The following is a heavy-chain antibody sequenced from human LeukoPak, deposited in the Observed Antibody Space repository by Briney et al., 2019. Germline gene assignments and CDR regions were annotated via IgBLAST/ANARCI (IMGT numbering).Heavy chain of an antibody. Sequence: ASVKVSCKAPGYTFTSYGISWVRQAPGQGPEWMGWISAYSTYNGNTNYAQKLQGRVTMTTDTSTSTAYMELRSLRSDDTAVYYCARVEGSGSLWGQGTLVTVSS. CDR1: GYTFTSYG. J-gene: IGHJ4*02. V-gene: IGHV1-18*01. CDR2: ISAYSTYNGNT. CDR3: ARVEGSGSL. D-gene: IGHD3-10*01.